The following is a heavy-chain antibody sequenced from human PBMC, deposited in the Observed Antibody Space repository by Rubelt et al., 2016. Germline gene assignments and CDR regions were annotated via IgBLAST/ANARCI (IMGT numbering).Heavy chain of an antibody. CDR3: AMDDSSGYSPSFDY. V-gene: IGHV3-7*03. Sequence: QPGGSLRLSCAASGFTFSSYWMSWVRQAPGKGLEWVANIKQDGSEKYYVDSVKGRFTISRDNAKNSLYLQMNSLRAEDTALYYCAMDDSSGYSPSFDYWGQGTLVTVSS. D-gene: IGHD3-22*01. CDR1: GFTFSSYW. J-gene: IGHJ4*02. CDR2: IKQDGSEK.